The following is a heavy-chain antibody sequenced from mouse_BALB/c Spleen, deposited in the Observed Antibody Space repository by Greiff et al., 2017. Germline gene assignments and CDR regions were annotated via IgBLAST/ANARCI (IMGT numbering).Heavy chain of an antibody. CDR3: ARHGNYVAWFAC. CDR2: ISSGSSTI. CDR1: GFTFSSFG. D-gene: IGHD2-1*01. V-gene: IGHV5-17*02. J-gene: IGHJ3*01. Sequence: EVKLMESGGGLVQPGGSRKLSCAASGFTFSSFGMHWVRQAPEKGLEWVAYISSGSSTIYYADTVKGRFTISRDNPKNTLFLQMTSLRSEDTAMYYCARHGNYVAWFACWGQGTLVTVSA.